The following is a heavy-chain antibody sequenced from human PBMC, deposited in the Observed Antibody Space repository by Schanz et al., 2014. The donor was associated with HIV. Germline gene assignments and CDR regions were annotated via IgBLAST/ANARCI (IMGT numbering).Heavy chain of an antibody. CDR1: GFTFSSYG. CDR2: IWYDGTNK. CDR3: ARDSGPGSY. J-gene: IGHJ4*02. D-gene: IGHD3-10*01. Sequence: QVQLVESGGGVVQPGRSLRLSCAASGFTFSSYGMHWVRQAPGKGLEWVAVIWYDGTNKYYADSVKGRFTISRDNSRKTLYLQMNSLRVEDTAVYYCARDSGPGSYWGQGTLVTVSS. V-gene: IGHV3-33*01.